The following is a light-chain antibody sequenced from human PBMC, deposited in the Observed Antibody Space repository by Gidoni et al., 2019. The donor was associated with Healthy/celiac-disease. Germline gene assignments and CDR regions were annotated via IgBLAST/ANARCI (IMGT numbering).Light chain of an antibody. J-gene: IGKJ4*01. Sequence: DIQMTQSPSSLSASVGDRVTITFRASKSISSYLNWYQQKPGKAPKLLIYAASSLQSGVPSRFSGSGSVTDFTLTISSLQPEDFATYYCQQSYSTLALTFXGXTKVEIK. CDR3: QQSYSTLALT. V-gene: IGKV1-39*01. CDR1: KSISSY. CDR2: AAS.